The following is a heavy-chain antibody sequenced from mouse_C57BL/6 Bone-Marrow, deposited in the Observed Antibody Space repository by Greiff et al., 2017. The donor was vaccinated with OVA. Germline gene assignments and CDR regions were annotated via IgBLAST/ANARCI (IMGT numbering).Heavy chain of an antibody. Sequence: EVNVVESGGGFVQPTWSLKLSCAASGFSFHPYAMNWVRQAQGKGLEWVARIRSKSNNYATYYADSVKDRFTISRDDSESMLYLQMNNLKTEDTAMYYCVRHEGYGTGFDYWGQGTTLTVSS. CDR2: IRSKSNNYAT. V-gene: IGHV10-1*01. D-gene: IGHD1-1*01. CDR1: GFSFHPYA. CDR3: VRHEGYGTGFDY. J-gene: IGHJ2*01.